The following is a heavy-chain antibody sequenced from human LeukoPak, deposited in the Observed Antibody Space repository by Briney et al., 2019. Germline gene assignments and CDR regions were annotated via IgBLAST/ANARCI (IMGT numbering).Heavy chain of an antibody. D-gene: IGHD3-16*01. Sequence: PGGSLRLSCAASGFTFSSYSMNWVRQAPGKGLVWVSAISGSGASTYYADSVKGRFTISRDNSKNTLYVQMNSLRAEDTAVYYCAKSQFGGVFDGFDIWSQGTMVTVSS. V-gene: IGHV3-23*01. CDR3: AKSQFGGVFDGFDI. CDR1: GFTFSSYS. J-gene: IGHJ3*02. CDR2: ISGSGAST.